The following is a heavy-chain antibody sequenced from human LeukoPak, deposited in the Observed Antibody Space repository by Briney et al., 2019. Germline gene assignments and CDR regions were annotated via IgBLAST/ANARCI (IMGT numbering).Heavy chain of an antibody. Sequence: GGSLRLSCAASGFTFNSYAMSWVRRAPGKGLEWVSAIIGSGASTYYADAVKGRFTISRDNSKNTLYLQMNSLRAEDTAVYYCAKGPDSSGYRYYYGMVVWGQGTTVTVSS. CDR2: IIGSGAST. D-gene: IGHD3-22*01. J-gene: IGHJ6*02. CDR3: AKGPDSSGYRYYYGMVV. V-gene: IGHV3-23*01. CDR1: GFTFNSYA.